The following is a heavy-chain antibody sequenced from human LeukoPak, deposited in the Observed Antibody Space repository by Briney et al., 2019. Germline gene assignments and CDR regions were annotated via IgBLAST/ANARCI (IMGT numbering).Heavy chain of an antibody. CDR3: AKDPPYSNYHSPPAFDI. J-gene: IGHJ3*02. CDR1: GFTFSNAW. V-gene: IGHV3-15*01. CDR2: IKSKTDGGTT. D-gene: IGHD4-11*01. Sequence: PGGSLRLSCAASGFTFSNAWMSWVRQAPGKGLEWVGRIKSKTDGGTTDYAAPAKGRFTISRDDSKNTLYLQMNSLRAEDTAVYYCAKDPPYSNYHSPPAFDIWGQGTMVTVSS.